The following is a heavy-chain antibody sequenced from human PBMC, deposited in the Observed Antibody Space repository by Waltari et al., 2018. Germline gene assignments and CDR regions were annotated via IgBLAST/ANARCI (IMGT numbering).Heavy chain of an antibody. CDR1: GFTFRNTW. CDR2: IKSRSARATT. Sequence: EVQLVESGGGLVMPGGSLRFSCAASGFTFRNTWMSWVRKAPGRGLEWVCRIKSRSARATTDYTSPVKGRFTISRDDSQNPLHLQMNSLETEDTAVYYCTTDRFDWGQGILVTVSS. V-gene: IGHV3-15*01. D-gene: IGHD3-16*01. J-gene: IGHJ4*02. CDR3: TTDRFD.